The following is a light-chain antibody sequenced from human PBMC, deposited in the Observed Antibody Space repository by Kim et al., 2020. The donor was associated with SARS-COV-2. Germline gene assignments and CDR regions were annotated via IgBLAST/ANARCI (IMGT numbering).Light chain of an antibody. J-gene: IGLJ3*02. CDR3: GTWDDRLDVWM. Sequence: QSVLSQPVSASGTPGQTVTISCSGSASNIGSNTVNWYQQFPGAAPKLLVDTNNRRPSGVPDRVSGSKSGTLASLATSGLQSEDEADYYCGTWDDRLDVWMFGGGTQLTVL. V-gene: IGLV1-44*01. CDR1: ASNIGSNT. CDR2: TNN.